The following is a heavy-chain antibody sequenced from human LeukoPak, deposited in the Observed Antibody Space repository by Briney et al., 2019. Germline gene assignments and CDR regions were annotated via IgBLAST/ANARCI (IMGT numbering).Heavy chain of an antibody. CDR2: IIVGSGRT. CDR3: AAELYSGTYGRCCSFAF. J-gene: IGHJ4*02. V-gene: IGHV1-58*02. CDR1: RFTFSNSA. D-gene: IGHD1-26*01. Sequence: SVKVSCKASRFTFSNSATQWVRQARGQRLEWIGWIIVGSGRTHYAQNLQERLTITRDMSTNTAYMELSSLRSEDTAVYYCAAELYSGTYGRCCSFAFWGQGTPVAVSS.